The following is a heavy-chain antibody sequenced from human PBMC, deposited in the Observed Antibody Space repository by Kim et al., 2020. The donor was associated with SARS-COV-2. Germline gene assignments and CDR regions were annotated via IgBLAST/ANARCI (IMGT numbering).Heavy chain of an antibody. V-gene: IGHV2-5*02. CDR1: GFSLSTRGAG. D-gene: IGHD3-22*01. CDR3: AHRPVTSYYDCMGYLADVLDF. CDR2: IYWDDDT. Sequence: SGPTLVKPTQTLTLTCTFSGFSLSTRGAGVGWIRQPPGKALEWLALIYWDDDTRYTPSLRSRLTITKDTSKNQVVLTMTNMDPVDTATYYCAHRPVTSYYDCMGYLADVLDFWGQGTLVTVST. J-gene: IGHJ4*02.